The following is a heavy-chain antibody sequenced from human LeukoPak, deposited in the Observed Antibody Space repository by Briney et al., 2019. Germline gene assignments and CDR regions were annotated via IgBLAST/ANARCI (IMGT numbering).Heavy chain of an antibody. D-gene: IGHD6-19*01. CDR1: GFTFSSYA. V-gene: IGHV3-30-3*01. CDR2: ISYDGSNK. J-gene: IGHJ6*02. Sequence: GGSLRLSCSASGFTFSSYAMHWVRQAPGKGLEWVAVISYDGSNKYYADSVKGRFTISRDNSKNTLYLQMNSLRAEDTAVYYCARVTSSGVYYYYYGMDVWGQGTTVTVSS. CDR3: ARVTSSGVYYYYYGMDV.